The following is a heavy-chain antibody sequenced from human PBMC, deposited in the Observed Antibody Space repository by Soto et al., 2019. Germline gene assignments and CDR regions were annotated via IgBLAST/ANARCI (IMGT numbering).Heavy chain of an antibody. Sequence: EVQLVESGGGLVQPGGSLRLSCAASGFTFSSYWMSWVRQAPGKGLEWVANIKQDGSEKYYVDSVKGRFTISRDNAKNSLYLQMNSLRAEDTAVYYCARIVRVFGLVFDYWGQGTLVTVSS. D-gene: IGHD3-3*01. CDR3: ARIVRVFGLVFDY. J-gene: IGHJ4*02. CDR2: IKQDGSEK. CDR1: GFTFSSYW. V-gene: IGHV3-7*01.